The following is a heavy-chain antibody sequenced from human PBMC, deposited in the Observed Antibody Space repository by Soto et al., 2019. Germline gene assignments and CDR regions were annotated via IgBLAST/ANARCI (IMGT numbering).Heavy chain of an antibody. CDR2: INHSGST. J-gene: IGHJ6*02. Sequence: ASETLSLTCAVYGGSFSGYYWSWIRQPPGKGLEWIGEINHSGSTNYNPSLKSRVTISVDTSKNQFSLKLSSVTAADTAVYYCARGLTYYDFWSGYSRPYYYYGMDVWGQGTTVTVSS. V-gene: IGHV4-34*01. CDR3: ARGLTYYDFWSGYSRPYYYYGMDV. CDR1: GGSFSGYY. D-gene: IGHD3-3*01.